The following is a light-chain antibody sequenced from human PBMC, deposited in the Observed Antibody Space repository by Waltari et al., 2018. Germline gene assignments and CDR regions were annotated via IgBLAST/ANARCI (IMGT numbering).Light chain of an antibody. V-gene: IGLV1-40*01. CDR3: QSYDSSLSGDV. Sequence: QPVLRPPPSVSGAPGQRGTISCIWTDPNLGVGYAVHSYQKLPGSAPKLVIFGNTNRPSGVPDRFSGSKTGNSASLDIAGLQAEDEAEYYCQSYDSSLSGDVFGPGTTVSVL. CDR2: GNT. J-gene: IGLJ1*01. CDR1: DPNLGVGYA.